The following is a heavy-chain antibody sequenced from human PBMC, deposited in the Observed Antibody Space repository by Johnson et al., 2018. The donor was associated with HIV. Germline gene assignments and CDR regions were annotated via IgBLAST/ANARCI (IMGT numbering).Heavy chain of an antibody. J-gene: IGHJ3*02. CDR1: GFTFSSYW. Sequence: VLLLESGGGLVQPGGSLRLSCAASGFTFSSYWMSWVRQAPGKGLEWVANIKQDGSEKYYVDYVKGRFTISRDNAKNSLYLQMNSLRAEDTAVYYCARCSWGSHTGVAFDIWGQGTMVTVSS. V-gene: IGHV3-7*05. CDR3: ARCSWGSHTGVAFDI. CDR2: IKQDGSEK. D-gene: IGHD3-10*01.